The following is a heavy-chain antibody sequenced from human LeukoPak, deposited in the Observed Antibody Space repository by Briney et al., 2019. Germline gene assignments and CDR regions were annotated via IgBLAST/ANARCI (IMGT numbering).Heavy chain of an antibody. V-gene: IGHV4-59*08. CDR3: ARHGSSWYEKDYFDY. D-gene: IGHD6-13*01. CDR2: IYYSGST. CDR1: GGSISSYY. Sequence: SQTLSLTCTVSGGSISSYYWSWIRQPPGKGLEWIGYIYYSGSTNYNPSLKSRVTISVDTSKNQFSLKLSSVTAADTAVYYCARHGSSWYEKDYFDYWGQGTLVTVSS. J-gene: IGHJ4*02.